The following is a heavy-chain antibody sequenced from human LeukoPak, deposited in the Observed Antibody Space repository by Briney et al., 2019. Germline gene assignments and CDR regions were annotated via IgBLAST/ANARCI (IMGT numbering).Heavy chain of an antibody. D-gene: IGHD2-2*01. CDR1: GFTFSSYA. V-gene: IGHV3-23*01. Sequence: GGSLRLSCAASGFTFSSYAMRWVRQAPGKGLEWVSGISGSGGSTYYADSVKGRFTISRDNSKNTLYLQMNGLRAEDTAVYYCARHLVPTAMSTAFDIWGQGTIVTVSS. CDR3: ARHLVPTAMSTAFDI. J-gene: IGHJ3*02. CDR2: ISGSGGST.